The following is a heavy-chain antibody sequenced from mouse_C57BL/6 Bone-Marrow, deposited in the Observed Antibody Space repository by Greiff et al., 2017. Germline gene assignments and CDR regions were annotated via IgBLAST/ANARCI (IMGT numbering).Heavy chain of an antibody. Sequence: EVKLMESGGGLVKPGGSLKLSCAASGFTFSDYGMHWVRQAPEKGLEWVAYISSGSSTIYYAYTVKGRFTISRDNAKNTLFLQMTSLRSEDTAMYYCARGGYSAWFAYWGQGTLVTVSA. J-gene: IGHJ3*01. CDR2: ISSGSSTI. V-gene: IGHV5-17*01. CDR1: GFTFSDYG. D-gene: IGHD2-3*01. CDR3: ARGGYSAWFAY.